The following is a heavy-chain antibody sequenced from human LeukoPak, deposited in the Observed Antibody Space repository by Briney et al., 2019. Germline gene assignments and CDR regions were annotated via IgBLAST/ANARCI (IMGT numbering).Heavy chain of an antibody. D-gene: IGHD3-10*01. J-gene: IGHJ6*02. CDR1: GGSISSYY. CDR3: ARDEGYYGSGSYVYYGMDV. CDR2: IYYSGST. Sequence: SESLSLTCTVSGGSISSYYWSWIRQPPGKGLEWNGYIYYSGSTNYNPSLKSRVTISVDTSKNQFSLKLSSVTAADTAVYYCARDEGYYGSGSYVYYGMDVWGQGTTVTVSS. V-gene: IGHV4-59*01.